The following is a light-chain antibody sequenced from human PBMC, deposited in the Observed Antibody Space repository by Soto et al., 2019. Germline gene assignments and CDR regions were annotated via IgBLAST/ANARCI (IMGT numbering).Light chain of an antibody. CDR3: SSYAGSNNYV. V-gene: IGLV2-8*01. CDR2: EVT. CDR1: SSDVGGYNF. Sequence: QSVLTQPPSESGSPGQSVTISCTGTSSDVGGYNFVSWFQQHPGKAPKLMIYEVTERPSGVPDRFSGSKSGNTASLTVSGLQAEDEADYCCSSYAGSNNYVFGTGTKVTV. J-gene: IGLJ1*01.